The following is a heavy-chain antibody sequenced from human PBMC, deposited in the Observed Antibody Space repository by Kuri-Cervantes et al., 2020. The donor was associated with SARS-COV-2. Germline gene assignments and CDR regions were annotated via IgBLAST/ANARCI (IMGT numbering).Heavy chain of an antibody. V-gene: IGHV3-30*04. CDR3: AKDHVQTTSGPHGY. CDR1: EFTFRNYA. Sequence: GGSLRLSCAASEFTFRNYAMHWVRQAPGKGLEWVAVISYDESNKYYADSMKGRFTISRDNSKNTLYLQMNSLRAEDTAVYYCAKDHVQTTSGPHGYWGQGTLVTVSS. D-gene: IGHD3-16*01. CDR2: ISYDESNK. J-gene: IGHJ4*02.